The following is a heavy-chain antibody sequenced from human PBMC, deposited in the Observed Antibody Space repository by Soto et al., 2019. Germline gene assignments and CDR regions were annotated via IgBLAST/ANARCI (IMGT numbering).Heavy chain of an antibody. CDR3: AKLDGDCVFVPPFDY. V-gene: IGHV3-23*01. CDR2: IRNSGGFT. CDR1: GFTFNNYA. J-gene: IGHJ4*02. Sequence: GGSLRLSCAASGFTFNNYAMNWVRQAPGKGLEWVSAIRNSGGFTYYADSVKGRFTISRDNSKNTLYLHMNSLRAEDTAVYYCAKLDGDCVFVPPFDYWGQGTLVTVSS. D-gene: IGHD2-21*02.